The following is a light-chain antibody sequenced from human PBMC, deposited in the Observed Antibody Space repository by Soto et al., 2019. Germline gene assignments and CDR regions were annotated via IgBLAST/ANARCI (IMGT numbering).Light chain of an antibody. CDR2: GAS. Sequence: EIVMTQSPATLSVSPGERASLSCRASQSVGSKLAWYQQKPGQAPRLLIYGASARATGIPARFSGSGSGTDFTLTINSLQSEDYADYYCQQYNDWPPYTFGQGTKLEIK. J-gene: IGKJ2*01. CDR3: QQYNDWPPYT. V-gene: IGKV3-15*01. CDR1: QSVGSK.